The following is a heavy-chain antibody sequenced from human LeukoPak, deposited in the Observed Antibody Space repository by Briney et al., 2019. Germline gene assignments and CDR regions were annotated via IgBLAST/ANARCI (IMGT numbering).Heavy chain of an antibody. CDR2: IIPIFGTA. V-gene: IGHV1-69*13. J-gene: IGHJ4*02. Sequence: ASVKVSCKASGGTFSSHAISWVRQAPGQGLEWMGGIIPIFGTANYAQKFQGRVTITADESTSTAYMELGSLRSEDTAVYYCARGLLSYGAPSHFDYWGQGTLVTVSS. CDR3: ARGLLSYGAPSHFDY. D-gene: IGHD4-17*01. CDR1: GGTFSSHA.